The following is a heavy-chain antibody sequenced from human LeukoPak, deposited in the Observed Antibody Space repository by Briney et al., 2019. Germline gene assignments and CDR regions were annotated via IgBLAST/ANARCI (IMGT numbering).Heavy chain of an antibody. Sequence: GASVKVSCKTSGYTFTAYYIHWARQAPGQGLEWMGGIIPIFGTANYAQKFQGRVTITADESTSTAYMELSSLRSEDTAVYYCARGYIAAAGGAFDIWGQGTMVTVSS. V-gene: IGHV1-69*13. CDR3: ARGYIAAAGGAFDI. CDR2: IIPIFGTA. D-gene: IGHD6-13*01. J-gene: IGHJ3*02. CDR1: GYTFTAYY.